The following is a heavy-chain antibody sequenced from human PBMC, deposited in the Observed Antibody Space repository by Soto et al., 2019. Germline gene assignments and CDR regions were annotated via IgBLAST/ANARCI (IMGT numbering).Heavy chain of an antibody. J-gene: IGHJ6*02. CDR2: FHYSEST. Sequence: QLQLQESGPGLVKPSETLSLTCTVSGGSISSGPYSWGWIRQPPGEGLEWIGTFHYSESTHYNPSLESRITISVDTSKNQFSLKVNSVTVADTAVYYCARLGGYCSSTSCYGYYGMDVWGQGTTVTVSS. V-gene: IGHV4-39*01. CDR3: ARLGGYCSSTSCYGYYGMDV. D-gene: IGHD2-2*01. CDR1: GGSISSGPYS.